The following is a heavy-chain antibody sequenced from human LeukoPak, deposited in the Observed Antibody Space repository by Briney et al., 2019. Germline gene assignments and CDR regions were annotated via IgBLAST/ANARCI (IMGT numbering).Heavy chain of an antibody. Sequence: GGSLRLSCAAYGFSFSSFSMNWVRQAPGKGLEWVSYISGGSSFIYYVDSVKGRFTISRDNAKNSLYLQMNSLRAEDTAVYYCARDLGYSSGPNYWGQGTRVTVSS. CDR1: GFSFSSFS. V-gene: IGHV3-21*01. D-gene: IGHD6-19*01. CDR2: ISGGSSFI. CDR3: ARDLGYSSGPNY. J-gene: IGHJ4*02.